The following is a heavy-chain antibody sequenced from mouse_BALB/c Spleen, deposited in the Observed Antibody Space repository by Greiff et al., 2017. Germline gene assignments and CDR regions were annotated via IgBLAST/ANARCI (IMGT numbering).Heavy chain of an antibody. D-gene: IGHD1-1*01. Sequence: VQLKESGAELVRPGALVKLSCKASGFNIKDYYMHWVKQRPEQGLEWIGWIDPENGNTIYDPKFQGKASITADTSSNTAYLQLSSLTSEDTAVYYCARDYGSSRYAMDYWGQGTSVTVSS. V-gene: IGHV14-1*02. CDR2: IDPENGNT. CDR1: GFNIKDYY. J-gene: IGHJ4*01. CDR3: ARDYGSSRYAMDY.